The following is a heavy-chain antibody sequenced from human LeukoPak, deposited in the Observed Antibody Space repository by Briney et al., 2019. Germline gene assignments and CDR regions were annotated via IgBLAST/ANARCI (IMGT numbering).Heavy chain of an antibody. CDR3: ARGGEQQLVTYFDY. V-gene: IGHV4-61*02. J-gene: IGHJ4*02. D-gene: IGHD6-13*01. Sequence: SKTLSLTCTVSGGSISSGSYYWSWIRQPAGKGLEWIGRIYTSGSTNYNPSLKSRVTISVDTSKNQFSLKLSSVTAADTAVYYCARGGEQQLVTYFDYWGQGTLVTVSS. CDR1: GGSISSGSYY. CDR2: IYTSGST.